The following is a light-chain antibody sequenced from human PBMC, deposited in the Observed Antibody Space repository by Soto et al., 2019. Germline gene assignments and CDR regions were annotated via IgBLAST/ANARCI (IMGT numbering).Light chain of an antibody. J-gene: IGKJ1*01. Sequence: EIVLTQSPGTLSLSPGERATLSCRASQSLYNNYLAWYQQRPGQAPRVLIYAASSRPTGVPDRFSGSASGTDFTLTISRLEPEDFAVYYCHQYGISPWTLGQETRVEI. CDR3: HQYGISPWT. CDR1: QSLYNNY. V-gene: IGKV3-20*01. CDR2: AAS.